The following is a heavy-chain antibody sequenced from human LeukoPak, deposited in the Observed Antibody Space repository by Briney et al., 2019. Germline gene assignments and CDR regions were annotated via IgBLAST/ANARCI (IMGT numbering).Heavy chain of an antibody. D-gene: IGHD3-10*01. Sequence: ASVKVSCKASGYTFTGYYTHWVRQAPGQGLEWMGWINPNSGGTNYAQKFQGRVTMTRDTSISTAYMELSRLRSDDTAVYYCARDPYGTWYFDLWGRGTLVTVSS. CDR3: ARDPYGTWYFDL. CDR1: GYTFTGYY. J-gene: IGHJ2*01. V-gene: IGHV1-2*02. CDR2: INPNSGGT.